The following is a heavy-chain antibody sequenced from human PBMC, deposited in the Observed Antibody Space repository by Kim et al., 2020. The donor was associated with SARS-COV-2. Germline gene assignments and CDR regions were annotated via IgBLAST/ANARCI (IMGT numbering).Heavy chain of an antibody. CDR3: ARGDIVVVPAAIQLVY. CDR1: GGSISSGGYY. V-gene: IGHV4-31*03. J-gene: IGHJ4*02. Sequence: SETLSLTCTVSGGSISSGGYYWSWIRQHPGKGLEWIGYIYYSGSTYYNPSLKSRVTISVDTSKNQFSLKLSSVTAADTAVYYCARGDIVVVPAAIQLVYWGQGTLVTVSS. CDR2: IYYSGST. D-gene: IGHD2-2*01.